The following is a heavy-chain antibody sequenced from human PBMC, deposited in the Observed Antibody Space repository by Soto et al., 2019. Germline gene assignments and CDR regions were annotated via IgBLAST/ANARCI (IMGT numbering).Heavy chain of an antibody. CDR2: IIPLFGTT. V-gene: IGHV1-69*01. CDR3: AAELGFGKLSVV. J-gene: IGHJ6*02. Sequence: QVQVVQSGVEVRRPGSSVKVSCKASGDTFKNCVISWVRQAPGQGLEWMGGIIPLFGTTDFAPGFQGGLTITTDESTTTAYMELSRLRSEGTATYYCAAELGFGKLSVVWGQGTTVIVSS. D-gene: IGHD3-10*01. CDR1: GDTFKNCV.